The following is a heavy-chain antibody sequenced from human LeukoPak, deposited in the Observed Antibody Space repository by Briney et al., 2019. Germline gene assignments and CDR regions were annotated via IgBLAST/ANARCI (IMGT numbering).Heavy chain of an antibody. CDR2: IKQDGSEK. Sequence: GSLRLSCVASGNTFNAYWMSWVGQAPGKGLEWVASIKQDGSEKYYVDSVKGRFTISRDKAKNSLYLQMNSLRAKDTAVYSCARDYNFDYWGQGTLVTVSS. V-gene: IGHV3-7*01. J-gene: IGHJ4*02. CDR1: GNTFNAYW. CDR3: ARDYNFDY.